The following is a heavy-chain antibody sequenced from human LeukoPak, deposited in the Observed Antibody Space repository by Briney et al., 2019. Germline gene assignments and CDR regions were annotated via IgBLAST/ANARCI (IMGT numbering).Heavy chain of an antibody. CDR1: GFTFSSYA. V-gene: IGHV3-23*01. J-gene: IGHJ4*02. Sequence: QSGGSLRLSCAASGFTFSSYAMTWVRQAPGKGLEWVSSISGSGPTPHADSVQGRFIISRDNSMNTMYLQMDSLRAEDTAVYYCAKSYRAYGTSGFYAFDSWGQGTLVTVSS. CDR2: ISGSGPT. D-gene: IGHD3-9*01. CDR3: AKSYRAYGTSGFYAFDS.